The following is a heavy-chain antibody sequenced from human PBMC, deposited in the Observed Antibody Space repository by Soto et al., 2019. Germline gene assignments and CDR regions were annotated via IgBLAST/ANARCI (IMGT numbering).Heavy chain of an antibody. V-gene: IGHV5-51*01. CDR2: IYLSDSDT. D-gene: IGHD6-19*01. Sequence: PGEALKISCKGSGYSFTSYWIAWVRQMPGKGLEWMGIIYLSDSDTRYSPSFQGRVTISADKSISTAYLQWSSLKASDTAMYYCARYSSGWPYCFDYWGQGTLVTVSS. J-gene: IGHJ4*02. CDR3: ARYSSGWPYCFDY. CDR1: GYSFTSYW.